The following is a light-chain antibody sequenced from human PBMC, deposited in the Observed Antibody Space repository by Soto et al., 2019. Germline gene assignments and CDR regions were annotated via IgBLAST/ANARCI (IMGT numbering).Light chain of an antibody. CDR3: CSYAGGNNWV. V-gene: IGLV2-23*01. CDR2: EDT. J-gene: IGLJ3*02. Sequence: QSALTQPASVSGSPGQSITISCTETGSDVGRYNLVSWYQQHPGKAPKLVIYEDTKRPAGTSSRFSGSKSANTASLTVSGLQAEDEADYYCCSYAGGNNWVFGGGTKLTVL. CDR1: GSDVGRYNL.